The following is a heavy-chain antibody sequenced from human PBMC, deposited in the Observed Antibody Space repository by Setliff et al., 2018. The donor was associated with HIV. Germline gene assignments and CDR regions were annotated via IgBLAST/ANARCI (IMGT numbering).Heavy chain of an antibody. D-gene: IGHD4-17*01. CDR1: GGSISSSSYY. J-gene: IGHJ4*02. CDR3: TRHAPGSDYGDAYYFDY. Sequence: SETLSLTCTVSGGSISSSSYYWGWIRQPPGKGLEWIGSMYHSGTAFHNPSLKSRVTISVDTSKKRFSLKLSPVTAADTAVYYCTRHAPGSDYGDAYYFDYWGQGRLVTVSS. V-gene: IGHV4-39*01. CDR2: MYHSGTA.